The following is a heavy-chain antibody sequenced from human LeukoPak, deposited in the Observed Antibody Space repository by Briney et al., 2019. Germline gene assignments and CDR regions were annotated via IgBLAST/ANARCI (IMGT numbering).Heavy chain of an antibody. D-gene: IGHD2-21*02. J-gene: IGHJ4*02. CDR2: IYHSGST. V-gene: IGHV4-34*01. CDR3: ARTLSVATAVDY. CDR1: GGSFSGYY. Sequence: SETLSLTCAVYGGSFSGYYWSWIRQPPGKGLEWIGSIYHSGSTYYNPSLKSRVTISVDTSKNQFSLKLSSVTAADTAVYYCARTLSVATAVDYWGQGTLVTVSS.